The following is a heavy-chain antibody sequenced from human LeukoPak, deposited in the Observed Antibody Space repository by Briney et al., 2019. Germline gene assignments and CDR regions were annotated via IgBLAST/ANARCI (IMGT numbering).Heavy chain of an antibody. Sequence: GGSLRLSCAASGFTFRNYGMNWVRQAPGKGLEWVSYISSTSTNIAYADSVKGRFTISRDNVKNSLYLQMNSLRAEDTALYYCARDPYDSSGYRTYYFDYWGQGTLVTVSS. CDR2: ISSTSTNI. J-gene: IGHJ4*02. D-gene: IGHD3-22*01. CDR1: GFTFRNYG. CDR3: ARDPYDSSGYRTYYFDY. V-gene: IGHV3-48*04.